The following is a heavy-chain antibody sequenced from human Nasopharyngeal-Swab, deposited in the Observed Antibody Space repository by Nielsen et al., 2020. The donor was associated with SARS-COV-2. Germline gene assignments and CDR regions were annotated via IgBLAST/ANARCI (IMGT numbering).Heavy chain of an antibody. CDR2: ISYDGSNK. D-gene: IGHD6-19*01. CDR3: ARDPSSGWYFTELY. Sequence: GESLKIFCAASGFTFSSYGMHWVRQAPGKGLEWVAVISYDGSNKYYADSVKGRFTISRDNSKNTLYLQMNSLRAEDTAVYYCARDPSSGWYFTELYWGQGTLVTVSS. J-gene: IGHJ4*02. V-gene: IGHV3-30*03. CDR1: GFTFSSYG.